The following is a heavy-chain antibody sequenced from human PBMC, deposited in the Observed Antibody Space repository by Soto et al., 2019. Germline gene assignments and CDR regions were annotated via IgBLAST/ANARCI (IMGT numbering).Heavy chain of an antibody. J-gene: IGHJ4*02. D-gene: IGHD6-19*01. CDR1: GFTFSSDW. CDR3: ARDPGGWYLY. CDR2: IKQDGSEK. V-gene: IGHV3-7*01. Sequence: PGGSLRLSCAASGFTFSSDWMSWVRQAPGKGLEWVANIKQDGSEKYYVDSVKGRFTISRDNAKNSLYLQMNSLRAEDTAVYYCARDPGGWYLYWGQGTPVTVSS.